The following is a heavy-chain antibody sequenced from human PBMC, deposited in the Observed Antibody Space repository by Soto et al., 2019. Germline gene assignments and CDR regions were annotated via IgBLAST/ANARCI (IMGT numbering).Heavy chain of an antibody. CDR1: GFTFSNYA. CDR2: LSDGGGST. J-gene: IGHJ6*02. CDR3: AKDSGYQLPDNYFYYGLDV. Sequence: PGGSLRLSCAASGFTFSNYAMSWVRQAPGKGLEWVSGLSDGGGSTFYADSVKGRFTISRDNVKNTLSLQMNSLRPEDTAVYYCAKDSGYQLPDNYFYYGLDVWGQGTTVTV. V-gene: IGHV3-23*01. D-gene: IGHD2-2*01.